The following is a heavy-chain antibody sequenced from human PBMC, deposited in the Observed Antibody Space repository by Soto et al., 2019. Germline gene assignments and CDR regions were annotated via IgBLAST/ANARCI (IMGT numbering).Heavy chain of an antibody. Sequence: QLQLVQSGTEVKEPGSSVKVSCKASGGTFSTSSFDWVRQGPGQGLEWMGGFIPIFTRTNFAQKFQGRVTFSADESTRTTYMELRSLTSDDTAIYYCARDVVRSTAGDSWGQGTLVTVSS. CDR3: ARDVVRSTAGDS. J-gene: IGHJ4*02. CDR2: FIPIFTRT. D-gene: IGHD2-21*01. V-gene: IGHV1-69*01. CDR1: GGTFSTSS.